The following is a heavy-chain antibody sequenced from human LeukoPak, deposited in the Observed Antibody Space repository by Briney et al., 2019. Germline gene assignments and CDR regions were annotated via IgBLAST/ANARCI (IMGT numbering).Heavy chain of an antibody. CDR1: GFTVSTNY. Sequence: PGGSLRLSCAASGFTVSTNYMSWVRQAPGKGLEWVSVIYSGGSTYYGDSVKGRFTISRDNSKNTLYLQMNSLRAEDTAVYYCARDGVNMVQGNYYYYMDIWGKGTTVTVSS. CDR2: IYSGGST. J-gene: IGHJ6*03. V-gene: IGHV3-53*01. D-gene: IGHD3-10*01. CDR3: ARDGVNMVQGNYYYYMDI.